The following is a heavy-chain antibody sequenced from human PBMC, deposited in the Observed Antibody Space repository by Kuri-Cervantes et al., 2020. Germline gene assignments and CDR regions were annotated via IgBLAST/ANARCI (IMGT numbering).Heavy chain of an antibody. V-gene: IGHV3-30-3*01. J-gene: IGHJ6*02. D-gene: IGHD5-18*01. CDR2: ISYDGSNN. CDR3: ARACPRGIQLSPYDGMDV. CDR1: GFTFSSYA. Sequence: LSLSCAASGFTFSSYAMHWVRQAPGKGLEWVAVISYDGSNNYYADSVKGRFNFSIDNSNNTLDLQMNSMRAEDTAVYYSARACPRGIQLSPYDGMDVWGQGTTVTVSS.